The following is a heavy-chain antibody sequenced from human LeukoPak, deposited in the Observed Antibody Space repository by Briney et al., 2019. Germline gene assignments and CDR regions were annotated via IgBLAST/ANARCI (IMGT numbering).Heavy chain of an antibody. D-gene: IGHD2-15*01. CDR2: ISGYNGNT. Sequence: EASVKVSCKASGYTFTSYGISWVRQAPGQGLEWMAWISGYNGNTNYAQKLQGRVTMTTDTSTSTAYMGLRSLRSDDTAVYYCATDLGAAKASFDIWGQGTMVTVSS. CDR1: GYTFTSYG. V-gene: IGHV1-18*01. J-gene: IGHJ3*02. CDR3: ATDLGAAKASFDI.